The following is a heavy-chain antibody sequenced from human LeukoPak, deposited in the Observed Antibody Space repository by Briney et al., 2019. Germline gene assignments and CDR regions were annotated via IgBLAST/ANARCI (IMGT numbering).Heavy chain of an antibody. D-gene: IGHD2-15*01. Sequence: SETLSLTCTVSGGSISSYYWSWIRQPAGKGLEWIGRIYTSGSTNYNPSLKSRVTMSVDTSKNQFSLKLSSVTAADTAVYYCAREFCSGGSCYSDYWGQGTLVTVPS. V-gene: IGHV4-4*07. CDR1: GGSISSYY. CDR3: AREFCSGGSCYSDY. J-gene: IGHJ4*02. CDR2: IYTSGST.